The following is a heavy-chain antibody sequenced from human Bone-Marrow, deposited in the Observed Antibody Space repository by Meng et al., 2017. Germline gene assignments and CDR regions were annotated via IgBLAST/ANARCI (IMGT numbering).Heavy chain of an antibody. J-gene: IGHJ4*02. V-gene: IGHV3-74*01. CDR2: INSHGSDT. CDR3: ARDLSGWDSYGVDY. CDR1: GFTFSDYW. D-gene: IGHD3-10*01. Sequence: GSLRLSCAASGFTFSDYWMHWVRQAPGKGLVWVSRINSHGSDTSYADSVKGRFTISRDNAKNTLYLQMNSLRADETAVYYCARDLSGWDSYGVDYWGQGTLVTVSS.